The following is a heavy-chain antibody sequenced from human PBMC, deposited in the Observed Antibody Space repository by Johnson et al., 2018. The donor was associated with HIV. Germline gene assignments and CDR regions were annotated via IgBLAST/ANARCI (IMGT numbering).Heavy chain of an antibody. V-gene: IGHV3-66*04. D-gene: IGHD4-17*01. CDR3: AGPVNGDTYAFDI. CDR1: GFTVSSNY. Sequence: EVQLVESGGGLVQPGGSLRLSCAASGFTVSSNYMSWVRQAPGKGLEWVSVIYSGGSTYYADSVKGRFTISRDNAKNSLYLQMNSLRAEDTAVYYCAGPVNGDTYAFDIWGQGTMVTVSS. CDR2: IYSGGST. J-gene: IGHJ3*02.